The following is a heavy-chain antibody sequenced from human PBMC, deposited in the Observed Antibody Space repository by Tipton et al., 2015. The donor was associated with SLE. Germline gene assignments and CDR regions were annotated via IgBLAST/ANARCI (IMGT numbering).Heavy chain of an antibody. CDR2: INNDGSVT. V-gene: IGHV3-74*01. Sequence: SLRLSCAASGFSFRSYWMHWVRRAPGKGLDWVSYINNDGSVTKYADSVKGRFTISRDNAKNSLYLQMNSLRAEDTAVYYCARSYYYYYYYMDVWGKGTTVTVSS. J-gene: IGHJ6*03. CDR3: ARSYYYYYYYMDV. CDR1: GFSFRSYW.